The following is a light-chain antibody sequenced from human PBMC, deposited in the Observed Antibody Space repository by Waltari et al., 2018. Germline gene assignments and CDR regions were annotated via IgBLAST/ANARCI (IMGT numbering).Light chain of an antibody. V-gene: IGKV3-20*01. CDR1: QNVSRD. CDR2: GAS. J-gene: IGKJ1*01. CDR3: QHYVSVPVT. Sequence: CRASQNVSRDLAWYQQNPGQAPRLLIYGASTMATGIPDRFSGSGSGTDFSLIISRLQPEDVAVYYCQHYVSVPVTFGQGTKVEIK.